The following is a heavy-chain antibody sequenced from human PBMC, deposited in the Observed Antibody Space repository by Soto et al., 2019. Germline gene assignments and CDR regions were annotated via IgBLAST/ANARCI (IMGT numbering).Heavy chain of an antibody. CDR3: AGSTGWFGY. CDR1: GGSISSSSYY. CDR2: IYYSGST. Sequence: QLQLQESGPGLVKPSETLSLTCTVSGGSISSSSYYWGWIRQPPGKGLVWIGSIYYSGSTYYNPSLKSGVTISVDTSNNQSSPKLSSVTAADTAVYYCAGSTGWFGYWGQGTLVTVSS. D-gene: IGHD3-10*01. J-gene: IGHJ4*02. V-gene: IGHV4-39*01.